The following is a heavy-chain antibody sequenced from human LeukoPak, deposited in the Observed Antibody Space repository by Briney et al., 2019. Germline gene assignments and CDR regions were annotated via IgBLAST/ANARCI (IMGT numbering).Heavy chain of an antibody. CDR3: AKDRGEWELLRRGYYYYYMDV. J-gene: IGHJ6*03. Sequence: GGSLGLSCAASGFTFSSYGMHWVRQAPGKGLEWVAFIRYDGSNKYYADSVKGRFTISRDNSKNTLYLQMNSLRAEDTAVYYCAKDRGEWELLRRGYYYYYMDVWGKGTTVTISS. V-gene: IGHV3-30*02. D-gene: IGHD1-26*01. CDR2: IRYDGSNK. CDR1: GFTFSSYG.